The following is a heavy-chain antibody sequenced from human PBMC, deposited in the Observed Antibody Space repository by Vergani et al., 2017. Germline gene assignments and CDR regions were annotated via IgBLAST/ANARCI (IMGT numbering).Heavy chain of an antibody. D-gene: IGHD1-26*01. CDR2: INSDGDST. V-gene: IGHV3-74*01. J-gene: IGHJ6*03. Sequence: VQLVESGGGLVQPGGSLRLSCTASGFTFSHYWMQWVRQAPGKGLMLVSRINSDGDSTSYADSVKGRFTISRDNAKNTLYLQMDSLRAEDTAVYYCARDGWELLDYFYYMDVWGKGTTVTVSS. CDR1: GFTFSHYW. CDR3: ARDGWELLDYFYYMDV.